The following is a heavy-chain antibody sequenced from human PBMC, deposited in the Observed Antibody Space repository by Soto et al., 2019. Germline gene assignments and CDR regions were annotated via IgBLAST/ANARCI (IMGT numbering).Heavy chain of an antibody. Sequence: TSETLSLTCTVSGGSISSYYWSWIRQPPGKGLEWIGYIYYSGSTNYNPSLKSRVTISVDTSKNQFSLKLSSVTAADTAVYYCARLGAHSGYWVHLQYGMDVWGQGTTVTVSS. CDR1: GGSISSYY. J-gene: IGHJ6*02. V-gene: IGHV4-59*08. D-gene: IGHD5-12*01. CDR3: ARLGAHSGYWVHLQYGMDV. CDR2: IYYSGST.